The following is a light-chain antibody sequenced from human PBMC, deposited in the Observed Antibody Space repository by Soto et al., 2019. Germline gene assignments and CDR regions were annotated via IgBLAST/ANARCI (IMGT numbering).Light chain of an antibody. CDR1: SSVVGAYNY. CDR3: CSYAGSYTYV. V-gene: IGLV2-11*01. J-gene: IGLJ1*01. CDR2: GVT. Sequence: QSALSQPRSVSGSPGQSLTISCTGTSSVVGAYNYVSWYQHHPGKAPKLVIYGVTKRPSGVPDRFSGSKSGNTASLTISGLQGDDEADYYCCSYAGSYTYVFGIGTKVTVL.